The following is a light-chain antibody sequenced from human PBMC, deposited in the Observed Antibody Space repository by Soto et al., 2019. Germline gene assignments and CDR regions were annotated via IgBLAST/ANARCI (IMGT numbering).Light chain of an antibody. CDR3: QQRSNWPLST. CDR1: QSISYY. V-gene: IGKV3-11*01. J-gene: IGKJ4*01. Sequence: ILLTQSPATLSLSPGERATLSCRDGQSISYYLAWYQQKPGQTPRLLICDASNRATGIPARFSGSGSGTDFTLTISSLEPEDFAVYYCQQRSNWPLSTFGGGTKVEI. CDR2: DAS.